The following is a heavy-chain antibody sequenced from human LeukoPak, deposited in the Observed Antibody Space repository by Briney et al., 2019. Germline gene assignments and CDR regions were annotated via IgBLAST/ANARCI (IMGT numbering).Heavy chain of an antibody. Sequence: ASVKVSCKASGYTFTGYYMHWVRQAPGQGLEWMGWINPNSGGTKYAQKFQGWVTMTRDTSISTAYMKLSRLTSDDTAVYYCATSGGGIVGATTTGDYFDYWGQGTLVTVSS. CDR1: GYTFTGYY. J-gene: IGHJ4*02. CDR3: ATSGGGIVGATTTGDYFDY. V-gene: IGHV1-2*04. D-gene: IGHD1-26*01. CDR2: INPNSGGT.